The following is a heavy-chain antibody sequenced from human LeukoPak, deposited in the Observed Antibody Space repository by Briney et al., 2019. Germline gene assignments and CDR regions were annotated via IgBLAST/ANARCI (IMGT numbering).Heavy chain of an antibody. J-gene: IGHJ4*02. CDR2: IRNKANSYTS. D-gene: IGHD3-10*01. CDR3: ARGSMVRGVDY. Sequence: PGGSLRLSCAASGFTFSDHYMDWVRQAPGKGLEWVGRIRNKANSYTSEYAASVKGRFTISRDDSKNSLYLQMNSLRAEDTAVYYCARGSMVRGVDYWGQGTLVTVSS. CDR1: GFTFSDHY. V-gene: IGHV3-72*01.